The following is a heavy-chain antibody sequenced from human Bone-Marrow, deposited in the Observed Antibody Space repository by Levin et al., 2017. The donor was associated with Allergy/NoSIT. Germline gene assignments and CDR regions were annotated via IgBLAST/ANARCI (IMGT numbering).Heavy chain of an antibody. CDR1: GYSFIGYS. CDR3: AKDISGSIDC. J-gene: IGHJ4*02. D-gene: IGHD6-6*01. Sequence: RASVKVSCKASGYSFIGYSIHWVRQAPGQGLEWMGRISPNSGDTTYAQKFQGRVTMTRDTSISTAYMELGSLTPDDTALYYCAKDISGSIDCWGQGTLVTVSS. CDR2: ISPNSGDT. V-gene: IGHV1-2*06.